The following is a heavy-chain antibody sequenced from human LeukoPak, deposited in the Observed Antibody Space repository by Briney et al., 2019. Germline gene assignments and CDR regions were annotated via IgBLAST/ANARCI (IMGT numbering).Heavy chain of an antibody. J-gene: IGHJ5*02. V-gene: IGHV1-69*05. Sequence: ASVKVSCKASGGTFSSYAISWVRQAPGQGLEWMGGIIPIFGTANYAQKFQGRVTITTDESTSTAYMELSSLRSEDTAVYYCARVITAGSWFDPWGQGTLVTVSS. CDR2: IIPIFGTA. D-gene: IGHD3-22*01. CDR1: GGTFSSYA. CDR3: ARVITAGSWFDP.